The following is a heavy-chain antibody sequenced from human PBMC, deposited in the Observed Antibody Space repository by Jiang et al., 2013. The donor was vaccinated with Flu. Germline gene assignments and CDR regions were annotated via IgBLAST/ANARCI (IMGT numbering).Heavy chain of an antibody. Sequence: QLLESGGGLVQPGGSLRLSCAASGFTVSSYAMSWVRQAPGKGLEWVSSFDADGETAHYAVSVKGRFTISRDSSKNTLSLQMDSLRAEDTAVYYCAKPFRYGSDSSYQTFDYWGQGTRVAVSS. J-gene: IGHJ4*02. CDR3: AKPFRYGSDSSYQTFDY. CDR1: GFTVSSYA. CDR2: FDADGETA. V-gene: IGHV3-23*01. D-gene: IGHD3-10*01.